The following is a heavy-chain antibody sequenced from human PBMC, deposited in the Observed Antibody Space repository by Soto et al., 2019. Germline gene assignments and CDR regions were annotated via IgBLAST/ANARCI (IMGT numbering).Heavy chain of an antibody. D-gene: IGHD6-13*01. CDR3: ARATMAAAAVDY. V-gene: IGHV4-30-4*01. CDR2: IYYSGST. J-gene: IGHJ4*02. Sequence: SETLSLTFTVSGGSVSNGDYSWSWIRQPPGKGLEWIGYIYYSGSTYYNPSLKSRGTISVDASKNQFSLKLSSVTAADTAVYYCARATMAAAAVDYWGQGTLVTVSS. CDR1: GGSVSNGDYS.